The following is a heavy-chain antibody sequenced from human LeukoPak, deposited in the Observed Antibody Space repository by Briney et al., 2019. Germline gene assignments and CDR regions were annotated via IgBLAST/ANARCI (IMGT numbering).Heavy chain of an antibody. Sequence: GGSLRLSCAASGFTFSGSAMHWVRQASGKGLEWVGRIRSKANGYATAYAASVKGRFTISRDDSKNTAYLQMNSLRAEDTAVYYCANARHSSGWDYFDYWGQGTLVTVSS. V-gene: IGHV3-73*01. D-gene: IGHD6-19*01. CDR2: IRSKANGYAT. J-gene: IGHJ4*02. CDR1: GFTFSGSA. CDR3: ANARHSSGWDYFDY.